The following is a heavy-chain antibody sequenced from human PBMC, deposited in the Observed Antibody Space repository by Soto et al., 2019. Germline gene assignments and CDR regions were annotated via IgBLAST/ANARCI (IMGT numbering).Heavy chain of an antibody. V-gene: IGHV4-61*01. D-gene: IGHD6-13*01. CDR3: ARARGAATARVY. J-gene: IGHJ4*02. CDR2: IYYRGST. CDR1: GGSVSSGSHY. Sequence: ETLSLTCTVSGGSVSSGSHYWSWIRQPPGKGLEWIGYIYYRGSTNYNPSLKSRVTISADTSKNQFSLKLSSVTAADTAVYYCARARGAATARVYWGQGTLVTVSS.